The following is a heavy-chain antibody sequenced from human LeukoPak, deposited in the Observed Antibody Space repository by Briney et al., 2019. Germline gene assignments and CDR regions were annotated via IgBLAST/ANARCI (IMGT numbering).Heavy chain of an antibody. D-gene: IGHD5-18*01. V-gene: IGHV1-2*02. J-gene: IGHJ5*02. CDR1: GYTFTGYY. Sequence: GASVKVSCKASGYTFTGYYIHWVRQAPGQGLEWMGWINPNSGATNYAQKIQGRVTMTRDTSISTAYMELSRLRYDDTAVYYCARGLDLYPGYSYGQNWFDPWGQGTLVTVSP. CDR2: INPNSGAT. CDR3: ARGLDLYPGYSYGQNWFDP.